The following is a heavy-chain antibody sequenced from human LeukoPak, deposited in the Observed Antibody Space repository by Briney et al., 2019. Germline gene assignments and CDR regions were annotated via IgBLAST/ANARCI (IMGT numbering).Heavy chain of an antibody. Sequence: GGSLRLSCAASGFTFSSYTMAWVCQAPGKGLECVSSLSFGGGTIYYADSVKGRFTISRDTSKNTLYLQMNSLRAEDTAIYYCAKEVVPGTSRSFDYWGQGTLVTVSS. D-gene: IGHD2-2*01. CDR1: GFTFSSYT. CDR2: LSFGGGTI. V-gene: IGHV3-23*01. J-gene: IGHJ4*02. CDR3: AKEVVPGTSRSFDY.